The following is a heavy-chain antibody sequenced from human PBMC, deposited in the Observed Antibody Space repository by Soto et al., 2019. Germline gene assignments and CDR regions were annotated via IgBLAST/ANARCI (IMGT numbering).Heavy chain of an antibody. CDR2: ITSTSSTK. J-gene: IGHJ6*02. D-gene: IGHD3-10*01. Sequence: GGSLRLSCAASGFTFSSHTMNWVRQAPGKGLEWISYITSTSSTKNYADSVKGRFTISRDNANNSLYLQMNSLRDEDTAVYYCARRITMVRGPYYYYAMDVWGQGTTVTVSS. CDR1: GFTFSSHT. CDR3: ARRITMVRGPYYYYAMDV. V-gene: IGHV3-48*02.